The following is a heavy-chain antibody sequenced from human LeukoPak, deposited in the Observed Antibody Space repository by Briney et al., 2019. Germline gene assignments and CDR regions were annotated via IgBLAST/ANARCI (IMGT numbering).Heavy chain of an antibody. CDR2: ISGSGGST. CDR3: AKEEKQWLVLRYYFDY. CDR1: GFTFSSYA. D-gene: IGHD6-19*01. J-gene: IGHJ4*02. V-gene: IGHV3-23*01. Sequence: GGSLRLSCAASGFTFSSYAMSWVRQAPGKGLEWVSAISGSGGSTYYADSVKGRFTISRDNSKNTLYLQMNSLRAEDTAVYYCAKEEKQWLVLRYYFDYWGQGTLVTVSS.